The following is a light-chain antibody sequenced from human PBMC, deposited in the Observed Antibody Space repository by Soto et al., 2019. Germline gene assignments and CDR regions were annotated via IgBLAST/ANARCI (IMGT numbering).Light chain of an antibody. J-gene: IGKJ4*01. CDR1: QTISND. Sequence: EVVMTKSPATVSVSPGEGVTLSCRDSQTISNDLAWYQQKPGQAPRLLIYGASTRATGVPARFSGGGSGTEFTHTISSLQSEDFAFYYCQQNNKWPPVTFGGGTKVEIK. V-gene: IGKV3-15*01. CDR3: QQNNKWPPVT. CDR2: GAS.